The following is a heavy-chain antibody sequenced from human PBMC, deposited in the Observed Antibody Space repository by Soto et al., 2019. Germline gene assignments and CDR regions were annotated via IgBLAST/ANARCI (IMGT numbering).Heavy chain of an antibody. Sequence: SETLSLTCTVSGGSMSSHYWTWLRQPPGKGLEWIGYISYSGSSYYNPSLKSRVTISADTSRNQFSLRLTSVIAADTAVYFCEIAEPDASVVFWGQGTLVTVSS. D-gene: IGHD2-21*01. CDR1: GGSMSSHY. J-gene: IGHJ4*02. V-gene: IGHV4-59*11. CDR3: EIAEPDASVVF. CDR2: ISYSGSS.